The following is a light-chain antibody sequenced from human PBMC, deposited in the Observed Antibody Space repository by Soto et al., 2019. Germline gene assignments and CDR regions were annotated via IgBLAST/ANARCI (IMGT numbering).Light chain of an antibody. CDR2: AAS. CDR3: QQYGSSPET. J-gene: IGKJ1*01. CDR1: QTVSSSF. Sequence: EIVLTQSPGTLSLSPGERATLSCRASQTVSSSFLAWYQQTPGQAPRLLIYAASSRATGIPDRFSGSGSGTDFTLTIRRLEPEDFAVYYCQQYGSSPETFGQGTKVDIK. V-gene: IGKV3-20*01.